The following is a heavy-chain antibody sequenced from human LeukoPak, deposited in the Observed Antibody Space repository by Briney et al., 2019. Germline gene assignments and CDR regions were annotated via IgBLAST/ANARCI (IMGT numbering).Heavy chain of an antibody. CDR1: GVSISSYY. CDR3: ARGGAFTEYSSSSTHYYYYYYYMDV. CDR2: IYYSGST. V-gene: IGHV4-59*12. Sequence: PSETLSLTCTVSGVSISSYYWSWIRQPPGRGLEWIGYIYYSGSTNYNPSLKSRVTISVDTPKNQFSLKLSSVTAADTAVYYCARGGAFTEYSSSSTHYYYYYYYMDVWGKGTTVTVSS. J-gene: IGHJ6*03. D-gene: IGHD6-6*01.